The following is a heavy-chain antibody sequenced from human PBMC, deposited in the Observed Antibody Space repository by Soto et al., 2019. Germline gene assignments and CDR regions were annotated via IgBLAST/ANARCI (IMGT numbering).Heavy chain of an antibody. CDR3: AKGAYYYYYYGMDV. CDR1: GFTFSIYS. V-gene: IGHV3-30*18. D-gene: IGHD3-16*01. CDR2: ISYDGSNK. Sequence: LGGSLRLSCAASGFTFSIYSMNWVRQAPGKGLEWVAVISYDGSNKYYADSVKGRFTISRDNSKNTLYLQMNSLRAEDTAVYYCAKGAYYYYYYGMDVWGQGTTVTVSS. J-gene: IGHJ6*02.